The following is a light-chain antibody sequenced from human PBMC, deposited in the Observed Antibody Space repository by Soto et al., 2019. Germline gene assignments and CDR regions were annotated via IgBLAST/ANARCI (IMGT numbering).Light chain of an antibody. CDR1: QCVIIY. Sequence: IQMTQSPSSLSASVGDRVTITCRASQCVIIYLDRYQQKPVKAPNLLIYAASSLQSGVPSRFSGSGSGTDFTLTISSLQPEDVAIYYCLQDYNSPPTFGQGTKVEIK. J-gene: IGKJ1*01. V-gene: IGKV1-6*01. CDR3: LQDYNSPPT. CDR2: AAS.